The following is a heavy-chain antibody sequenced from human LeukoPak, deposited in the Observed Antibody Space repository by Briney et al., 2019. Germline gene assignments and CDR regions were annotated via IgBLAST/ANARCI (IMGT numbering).Heavy chain of an antibody. D-gene: IGHD3-16*01. J-gene: IGHJ4*02. V-gene: IGHV1-2*02. CDR3: ARACSDTRCFGDF. CDR2: INPKSGDT. Sequence: ASVKVSCKASGYTFTGYYIHWVRQAPGQGLEWMGWINPKSGDTNYAQRFQGRVTMTRDTSINTAYMEVSSLRSDGTAIYYCARACSDTRCFGDFWGREPWSPSPQ. CDR1: GYTFTGYY.